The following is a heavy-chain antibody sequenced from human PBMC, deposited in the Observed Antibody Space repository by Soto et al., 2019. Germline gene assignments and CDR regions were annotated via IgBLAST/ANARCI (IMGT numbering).Heavy chain of an antibody. CDR1: GFTFNNAW. D-gene: IGHD6-19*01. J-gene: IGHJ4*02. CDR2: IKAKTDGGSA. V-gene: IGHV3-15*01. CDR3: TTDNMIAVAGFDY. Sequence: EVQLVESGGGLVKPGGSLRLSCAASGFTFNNAWMAWVRQAPGKGLEWVGRIKAKTDGGSADFAAPVKGRFTISRDDSKNTLYLQISSLKTEDTAVYYCTTDNMIAVAGFDYWGQGTLVTVSS.